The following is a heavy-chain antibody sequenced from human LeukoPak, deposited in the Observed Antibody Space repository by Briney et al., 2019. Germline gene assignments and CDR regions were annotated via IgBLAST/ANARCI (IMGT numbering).Heavy chain of an antibody. CDR1: GFTFSSYA. J-gene: IGHJ5*02. CDR3: AKDQGLEIFGVVINWFDP. Sequence: HPGGSLRLSCAASGFTFSSYAMSWVRQAPGKGLEWVSAISGSGGSTYYADPVKGRFTISRDNSKNTLYLQMNSLRAEDTAVYYCAKDQGLEIFGVVINWFDPWGQGTLVTVSS. V-gene: IGHV3-23*01. D-gene: IGHD3-3*01. CDR2: ISGSGGST.